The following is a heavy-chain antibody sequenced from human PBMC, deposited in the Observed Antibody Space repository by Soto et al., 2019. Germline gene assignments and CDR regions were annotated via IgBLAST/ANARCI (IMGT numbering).Heavy chain of an antibody. Sequence: GASVKVSFKASGYTFTSYDINWVRQATGQGLEWMGWMNPNTGNAGYAQKFRGRITMTRNTSISTAYMELSSLRSEDTALYYYARRAAAGADYWGQGILVTVSS. CDR3: ARRAAAGADY. J-gene: IGHJ4*02. CDR2: MNPNTGNA. V-gene: IGHV1-8*01. D-gene: IGHD6-13*01. CDR1: GYTFTSYD.